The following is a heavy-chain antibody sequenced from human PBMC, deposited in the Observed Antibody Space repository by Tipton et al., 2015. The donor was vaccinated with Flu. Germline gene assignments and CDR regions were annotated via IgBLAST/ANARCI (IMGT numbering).Heavy chain of an antibody. Sequence: LRLSCAVSGYSISSGCYWGWIRQPPGKGLEWIGSIYHSGSTYYNPSLKSRVTISVDTSKNQFSLKLSSVTAADTAVYYCAGQRLILDDSSGYYDYWGQGTLVTVSS. CDR1: GYSISSGCY. D-gene: IGHD3-22*01. J-gene: IGHJ4*02. CDR2: IYHSGST. CDR3: AGQRLILDDSSGYYDY. V-gene: IGHV4-38-2*01.